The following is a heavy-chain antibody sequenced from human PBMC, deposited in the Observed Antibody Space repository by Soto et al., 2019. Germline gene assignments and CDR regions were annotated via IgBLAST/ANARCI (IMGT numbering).Heavy chain of an antibody. J-gene: IGHJ4*02. D-gene: IGHD3-10*01. V-gene: IGHV3-53*01. Sequence: EVQLVESGGGLIQPGGSLRLSCAASGFTVSNNYMSWVRQAPGKGLEWVSFIYSVGSTYYADSVKGRFTISRDNSKNTLYLQMTSLRAEDTAVYYCAKALPPGWEIRGGNFDYWGQGTLVTVSS. CDR3: AKALPPGWEIRGGNFDY. CDR1: GFTVSNNY. CDR2: IYSVGST.